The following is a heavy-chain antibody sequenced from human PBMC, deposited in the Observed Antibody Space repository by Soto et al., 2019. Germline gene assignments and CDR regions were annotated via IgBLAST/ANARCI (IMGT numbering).Heavy chain of an antibody. J-gene: IGHJ6*02. CDR3: ARVIRLGYHGMDV. CDR2: IYYSGST. CDR1: GGSISSAGFY. D-gene: IGHD3-16*01. V-gene: IGHV4-31*11. Sequence: PLCLSCAVSGGSISSAGFYWSWMRQHPGKGLEWIGYIYYSGSTYYNPSLKTRLVISVDTSKNQFSLKLSSVTVADTAVFYCARVIRLGYHGMDVWGQGTTVTVS.